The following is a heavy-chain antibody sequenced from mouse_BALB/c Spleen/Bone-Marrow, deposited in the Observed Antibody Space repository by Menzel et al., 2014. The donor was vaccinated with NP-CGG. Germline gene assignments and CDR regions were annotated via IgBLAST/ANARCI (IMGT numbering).Heavy chain of an antibody. CDR3: ARWLLGYAMDY. CDR1: GYTFTSYW. D-gene: IGHD2-3*01. Sequence: QVQLQQSGAELAKPGASVKLSCKASGYTFTSYWMHWVKQRPGQGLEWIGEIDPSDSYTNYNQKFKGKATLTVDKSSSTAYMQLSSLTSEDSAVYYCARWLLGYAMDYWGQGTSVTVSS. J-gene: IGHJ4*01. V-gene: IGHV1-69*02. CDR2: IDPSDSYT.